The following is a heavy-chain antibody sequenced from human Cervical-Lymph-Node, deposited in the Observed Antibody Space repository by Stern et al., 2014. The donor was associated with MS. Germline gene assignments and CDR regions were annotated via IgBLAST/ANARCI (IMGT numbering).Heavy chain of an antibody. Sequence: QLVQSGAEVKKPGSSVKVSCKASGGTFSNHVISWVRQAPGQGLEWMGGTIPIFGKAIYAQKFQGRVTITADKSTRAAYMELSSLRSEDTAVYYCARAAYSTSSYNYWGQGTLVTVSA. CDR2: TIPIFGKA. V-gene: IGHV1-69*06. J-gene: IGHJ4*02. CDR1: GGTFSNHV. D-gene: IGHD2/OR15-2a*01. CDR3: ARAAYSTSSYNY.